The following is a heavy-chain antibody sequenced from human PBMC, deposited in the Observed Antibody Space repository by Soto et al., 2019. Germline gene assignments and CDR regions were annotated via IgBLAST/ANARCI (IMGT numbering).Heavy chain of an antibody. V-gene: IGHV3-23*01. J-gene: IGHJ3*01. Sequence: EVQLLESGGGLVQPGGSLRLACAASGFTFNNYAMNWVRQAPGRGLEWVSIISPNGDSTYYADSVKGRFTISRDNSQHTVFLRMNSLRAEDTAIYFCAKVRLTDYLRYAPHLWGQGTLVTVSS. CDR3: AKVRLTDYLRYAPHL. D-gene: IGHD2-8*01. CDR1: GFTFNNYA. CDR2: ISPNGDST.